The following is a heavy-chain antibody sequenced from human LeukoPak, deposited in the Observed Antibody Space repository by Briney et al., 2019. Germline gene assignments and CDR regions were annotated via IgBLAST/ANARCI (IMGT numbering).Heavy chain of an antibody. D-gene: IGHD6-19*01. CDR1: GFTFSSYW. Sequence: PGGSLRLSCAASGFTFSSYWMHWVRQAPGKGLVWVSRINSDGSSTSYADSVKGRFTISRDNSKNTLYLQTNSLRAEDTAVYYCARGMQWLVPYDYWGQGTLVTVSS. CDR2: INSDGSST. V-gene: IGHV3-74*01. J-gene: IGHJ4*02. CDR3: ARGMQWLVPYDY.